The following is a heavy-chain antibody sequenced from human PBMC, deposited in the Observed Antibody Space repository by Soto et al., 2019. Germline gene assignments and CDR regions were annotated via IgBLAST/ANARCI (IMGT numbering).Heavy chain of an antibody. V-gene: IGHV1-69*01. CDR1: GGTFSSYA. CDR3: ARKLAMVPSFLFEY. D-gene: IGHD5-18*01. CDR2: IIPSFGTA. Sequence: QVQLVQSGAEVKKPGSSVKVSCKASGGTFSSYAISWVRQSPGQGLEWMGGIIPSFGTATYAQKLQRRVTITADQSTSTAYMELSSLRSEATAVYYCARKLAMVPSFLFEYWGKGTLVTVSS. J-gene: IGHJ4*02.